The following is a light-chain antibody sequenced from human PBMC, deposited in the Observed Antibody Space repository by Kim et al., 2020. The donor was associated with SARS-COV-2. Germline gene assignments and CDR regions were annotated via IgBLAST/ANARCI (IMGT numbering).Light chain of an antibody. CDR2: QDS. Sequence: VSPGQTASITCSGDKLGDKYACWYQQKPGQSPVLVIYQDSKRPSGIPERFSGSNSGNTATLTISGTQAMDEADYYCQAWDSSSYYVFGTGTKVTVL. CDR1: KLGDKY. CDR3: QAWDSSSYYV. V-gene: IGLV3-1*01. J-gene: IGLJ1*01.